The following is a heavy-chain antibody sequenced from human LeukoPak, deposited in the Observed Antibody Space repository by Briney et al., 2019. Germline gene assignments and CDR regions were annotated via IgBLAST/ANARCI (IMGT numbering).Heavy chain of an antibody. Sequence: SVKVSCKASGGTFSSYAISWVRQAPGQGLEWMGGIIPMFGSAKYIQKFQGRVTITADESTSTVYMEVSSLGSEDTAVYYCANSNGVGYWGQGTLVIVSS. CDR3: ANSNGVGY. V-gene: IGHV1-69*01. J-gene: IGHJ4*02. D-gene: IGHD1-26*01. CDR2: IIPMFGSA. CDR1: GGTFSSYA.